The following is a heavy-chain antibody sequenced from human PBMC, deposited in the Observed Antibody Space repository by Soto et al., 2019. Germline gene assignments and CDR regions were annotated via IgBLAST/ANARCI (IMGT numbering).Heavy chain of an antibody. CDR1: GFTFSSYA. CDR2: ISGSGDST. J-gene: IGHJ6*02. Sequence: GGSLRLSCAASGFTFSSYAMSWVRQAPGKGLEWVSAISGSGDSTYYADSVKGRLTISRDNSKNTLYLQMNSLRVEDTAVFYCAKDYSSPYYYYGMDVWGQGTTVTVSS. V-gene: IGHV3-23*01. CDR3: AKDYSSPYYYYGMDV. D-gene: IGHD6-13*01.